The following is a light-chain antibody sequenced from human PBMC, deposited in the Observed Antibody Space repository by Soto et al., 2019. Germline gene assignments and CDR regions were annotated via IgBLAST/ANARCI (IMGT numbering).Light chain of an antibody. V-gene: IGKV3-20*01. CDR3: QQYNDNWPT. J-gene: IGKJ1*01. CDR1: QSVSSSY. Sequence: EIVLTRSPGNLSLSPGERATLSCRASQSVSSSYLAWYQQKPGQAPRLLIYGASNTATGFPARFTGSGSGTEFKLTISGLQSADFAVYYCQQYNDNWPTCGKGTKADIK. CDR2: GAS.